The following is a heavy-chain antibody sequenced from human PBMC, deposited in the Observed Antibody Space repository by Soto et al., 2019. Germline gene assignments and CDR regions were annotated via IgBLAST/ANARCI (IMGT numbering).Heavy chain of an antibody. CDR3: ARMGNDFWSGSTPNYMDV. J-gene: IGHJ6*03. CDR2: IYSGGST. V-gene: IGHV3-66*01. Sequence: GGSLRLSCAASGFTVSSNYMSWVRQAPGKGLEWVSVIYSGGSTYYADSVKGRFTISRDNSKNTLYLQMNSLRAEDTAVYYCARMGNDFWSGSTPNYMDVWGKGTTVTVSS. CDR1: GFTVSSNY. D-gene: IGHD3-3*01.